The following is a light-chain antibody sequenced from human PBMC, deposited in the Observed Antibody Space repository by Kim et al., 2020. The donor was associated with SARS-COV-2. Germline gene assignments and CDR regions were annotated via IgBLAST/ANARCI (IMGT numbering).Light chain of an antibody. J-gene: IGLJ1*01. Sequence: QSALTQPASVSGSPGQSITISCTGTSSDVGGYKFVSWYQQHPGKAPKLKIYDVSQRPSGVSNRFSGSKSGNTASLTISGLQAEDEADYYCSSFTSSTTYVFGTGTKVTVL. V-gene: IGLV2-14*01. CDR2: DVS. CDR1: SSDVGGYKF. CDR3: SSFTSSTTYV.